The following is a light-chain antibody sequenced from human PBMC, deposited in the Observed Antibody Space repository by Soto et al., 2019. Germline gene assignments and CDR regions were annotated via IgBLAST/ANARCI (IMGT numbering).Light chain of an antibody. J-gene: IGLJ2*01. CDR1: SSDVGGYNY. Sequence: QPVLTQPRAVSGSPGQSVTISCTGTSSDVGGYNYVSWYQQHPGNAPKLMIYDVSKRPSGVPDRFSGSKSGNTASLTISGLQADDEADYYCCSYAGSYPYVVFGGGTKVTVL. CDR3: CSYAGSYPYVV. V-gene: IGLV2-11*01. CDR2: DVS.